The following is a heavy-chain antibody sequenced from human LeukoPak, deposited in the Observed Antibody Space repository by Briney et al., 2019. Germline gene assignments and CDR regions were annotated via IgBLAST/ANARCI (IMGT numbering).Heavy chain of an antibody. CDR2: ISFDGSRK. CDR3: ARARSGPFDY. V-gene: IGHV3-30-3*01. Sequence: PGGSLRLSCAAPGFTFSNYAIHWVRQAPGKGLEWVAVISFDGSRKYYAGSVRGRFSISRDNSKNTMYLQMNSLRVEDTAVYYCARARSGPFDYWGQGTLVTVSS. J-gene: IGHJ4*02. CDR1: GFTFSNYA. D-gene: IGHD2-15*01.